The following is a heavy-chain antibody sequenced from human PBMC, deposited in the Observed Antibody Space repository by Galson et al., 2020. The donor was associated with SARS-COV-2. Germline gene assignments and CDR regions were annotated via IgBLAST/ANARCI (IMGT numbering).Heavy chain of an antibody. Sequence: SETLSLTCTVSGGSISSNGYYWTWIRQHPGKGLEWIGYIYYSGSAYYSPSLKSRVTISVDTSKNQFSLKLTSVTAADTAVYYCARDSGYMVGATGAFYIWGKGTMVTFSS. CDR2: IYYSGSA. CDR1: GGSISSNGYY. D-gene: IGHD1-26*01. CDR3: ARDSGYMVGATGAFYI. J-gene: IGHJ3*02. V-gene: IGHV4-31*03.